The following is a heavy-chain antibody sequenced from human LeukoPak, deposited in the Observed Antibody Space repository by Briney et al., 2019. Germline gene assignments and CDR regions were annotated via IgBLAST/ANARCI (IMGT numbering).Heavy chain of an antibody. J-gene: IGHJ3*02. CDR2: IYYSGST. Sequence: SETLSLTCTVSGSISSGDYYWSWIRQPPGKGLEWIGYIYYSGSTYYNPSLKSRVTISVDTSKNQFSLKLSSVTAADTAVYYCAQGDGYNHDAFDIWGQGTMVTVSS. CDR3: AQGDGYNHDAFDI. D-gene: IGHD5-24*01. V-gene: IGHV4-30-4*01. CDR1: GSISSGDYY.